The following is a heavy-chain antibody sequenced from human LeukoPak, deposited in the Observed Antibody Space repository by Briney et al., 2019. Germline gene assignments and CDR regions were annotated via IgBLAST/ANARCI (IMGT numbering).Heavy chain of an antibody. D-gene: IGHD2-15*01. CDR3: ARIHRYCSGGACYVLDN. CDR1: GGSVSGYY. CDR2: VYYSGST. J-gene: IGHJ4*02. Sequence: KTSETLSLTCVVSGGSVSGYYWGWIRQPPGRGLEWIGYVYYSGSTNYNPSFKSRITISVDTSRNQFSLQLSSVTAADTAVYYCARIHRYCSGGACYVLDNWGQGTLVAVPS. V-gene: IGHV4-59*02.